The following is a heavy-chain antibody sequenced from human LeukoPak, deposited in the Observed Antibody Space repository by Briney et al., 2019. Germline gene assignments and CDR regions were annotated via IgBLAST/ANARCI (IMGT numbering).Heavy chain of an antibody. CDR3: ARADPIYYDFWSGPYYFDY. Sequence: GGSLRLSCGASGFTFRAYWMTWVRQAPGRGLDWVANIRQDGSDKYFMDSVKGRFTISRDNSKNTLYLQMNSLRPEDTAVYYCARADPIYYDFWSGPYYFDYWGQGTLVTVSS. V-gene: IGHV3-7*01. CDR2: IRQDGSDK. J-gene: IGHJ4*02. CDR1: GFTFRAYW. D-gene: IGHD3-3*01.